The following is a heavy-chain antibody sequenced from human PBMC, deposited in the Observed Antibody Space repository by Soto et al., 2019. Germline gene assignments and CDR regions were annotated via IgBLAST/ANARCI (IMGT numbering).Heavy chain of an antibody. CDR3: ARRRYCGYDCYHKPYYGIDV. CDR2: VIPVLTTT. CDR1: GDTFSSYI. Sequence: QVQLVQSGAEVKKPGSSVRVSCRSSGDTFSSYIVNWLRLAPGRGLEWMGRVIPVLTTTDYAQNFRGRVTISADRSTNTVYLDLSSLRADDTAVYYCARRRYCGYDCYHKPYYGIDVWGQGSLVTVAS. D-gene: IGHD2-21*02. J-gene: IGHJ6*02. V-gene: IGHV1-69*08.